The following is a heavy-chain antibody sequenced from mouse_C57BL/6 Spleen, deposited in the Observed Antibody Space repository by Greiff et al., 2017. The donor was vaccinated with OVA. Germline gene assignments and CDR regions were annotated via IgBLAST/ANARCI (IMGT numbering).Heavy chain of an antibody. CDR2: IYPGDGDT. CDR1: GYAFSSYW. V-gene: IGHV1-80*01. D-gene: IGHD3-3*01. J-gene: IGHJ1*03. CDR3: ARWRDGYFDV. Sequence: LVESGAELVKPGASVKISCKASGYAFSSYWMNWVKQRPGKGLEWIGQIYPGDGDTNYNGKFKGKATLTADKSSSTAYMQLSSLTSEDSAVYFCARWRDGYFDVWGTGTTVTVSS.